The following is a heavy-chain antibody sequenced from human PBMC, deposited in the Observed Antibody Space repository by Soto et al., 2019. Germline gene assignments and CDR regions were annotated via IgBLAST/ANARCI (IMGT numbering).Heavy chain of an antibody. CDR1: NYSISSGYY. Sequence: XETLSLTCTVSNYSISSGYYWGWVRQSPGEGLEWIVSMYHSGTTYYNPSLKSRVTISIDTSKNQFSLKLTSVTSADTAVYFCARVAFGPIDYWGQGTLVTVSS. V-gene: IGHV4-38-2*02. CDR3: ARVAFGPIDY. J-gene: IGHJ4*02. CDR2: MYHSGTT. D-gene: IGHD3-16*01.